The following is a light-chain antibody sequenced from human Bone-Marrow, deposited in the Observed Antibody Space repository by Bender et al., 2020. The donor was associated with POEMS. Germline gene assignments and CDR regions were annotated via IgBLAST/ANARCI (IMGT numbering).Light chain of an antibody. CDR1: SSDVGSYNL. CDR3: SSFTTRTTLV. CDR2: EGT. Sequence: QSALTQPASVSGSPGQSITISCTGTSSDVGSYNLVSWYQQHPGKAPKLMIYEGTKRPSGVSNRFSASKSGDTASLTITGLQAEDEADYYCSSFTTRTTLVFGGGTKLTVL. V-gene: IGLV2-14*02. J-gene: IGLJ2*01.